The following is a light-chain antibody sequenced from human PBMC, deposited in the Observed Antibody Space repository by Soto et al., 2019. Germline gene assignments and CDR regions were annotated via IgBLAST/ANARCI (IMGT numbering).Light chain of an antibody. V-gene: IGLV2-14*01. CDR2: DVS. Sequence: QCVLTQPGSVSGSPGQSITISCTGTSSYVGGYNYVSWYQQHPGKAPKLMIYDVSNRPSGVSNRFSGSKSGNTTSLTISGLQAEDEADYYCSSYTSSSTRVFGTGTKVTVL. CDR1: SSYVGGYNY. CDR3: SSYTSSSTRV. J-gene: IGLJ1*01.